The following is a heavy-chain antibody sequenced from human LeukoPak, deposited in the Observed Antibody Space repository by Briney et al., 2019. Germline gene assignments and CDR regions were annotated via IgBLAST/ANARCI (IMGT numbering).Heavy chain of an antibody. J-gene: IGHJ3*02. CDR1: GGSISSGGYY. CDR3: SSTDAFDI. CDR2: INHSGST. D-gene: IGHD5/OR15-5a*01. Sequence: SETLSLTCAVSGGSISSGGYYWSWIRQPPGKGLEWIGEINHSGSTNYNPSLKSRVTISVDTSKNQFSLKLSSVTAADTAVYYCSSTDAFDIWGQGTMVTVSS. V-gene: IGHV4-34*01.